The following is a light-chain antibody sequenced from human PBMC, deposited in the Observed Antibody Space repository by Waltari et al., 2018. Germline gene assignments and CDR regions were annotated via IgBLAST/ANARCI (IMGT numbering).Light chain of an antibody. Sequence: DIVVTQSPASLTASLGERATITCKSSQSLLFSSNNKNCLAWYQQKPGQSPKLLIYWASTRESGVPSRFSGSVSGTDFTLTINSLQAEDVAIYYCQQYYNLPWTFGQGTKVEI. CDR3: QQYYNLPWT. J-gene: IGKJ1*01. CDR1: QSLLFSSNNKNC. CDR2: WAS. V-gene: IGKV4-1*01.